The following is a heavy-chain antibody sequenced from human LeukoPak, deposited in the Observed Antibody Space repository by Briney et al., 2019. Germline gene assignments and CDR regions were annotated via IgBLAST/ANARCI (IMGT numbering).Heavy chain of an antibody. CDR3: AKDRGRAVAGSEFDY. CDR2: ISGSGGST. Sequence: GSLRLSCAASGFTFSSDAMSWVRQAPGKGLEWVSAISGSGGSTYYADSVKGRFTISRDNSKNTLYLEMNSLRAEDTALYYCAKDRGRAVAGSEFDYWGQGTLVTVSS. CDR1: GFTFSSDA. V-gene: IGHV3-23*01. J-gene: IGHJ4*02. D-gene: IGHD6-19*01.